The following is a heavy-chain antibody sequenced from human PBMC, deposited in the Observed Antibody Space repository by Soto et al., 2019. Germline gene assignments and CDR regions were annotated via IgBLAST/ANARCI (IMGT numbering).Heavy chain of an antibody. CDR2: TYYRSKWYS. J-gene: IGHJ4*02. D-gene: IGHD6-19*01. CDR1: GDSVSSTSAA. Sequence: SQTLALPCGISGDSVSSTSAACSFIRQSPSRGLEWLGRTYYRSKWYSDYAVSAKSRITINPDTSKNQFSLQLNSVTPEDTAVYYCARGSYYSGWVWGQGTLVTVSS. CDR3: ARGSYYSGWV. V-gene: IGHV6-1*01.